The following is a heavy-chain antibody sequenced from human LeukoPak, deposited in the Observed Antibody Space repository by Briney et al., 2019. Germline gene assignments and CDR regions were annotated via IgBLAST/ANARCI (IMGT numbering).Heavy chain of an antibody. D-gene: IGHD6-19*01. CDR3: ARSSGWYRALWD. Sequence: GGSLRLSCAAPGFTFSSYAMHWVRQAPGKGLEWVAVISYDGSNKYYADSVKGRFTISRDDSKNTLYLQMNSLRAEDTAVYYCARSSGWYRALWDWGQGTLVTVSS. V-gene: IGHV3-30-3*01. CDR1: GFTFSSYA. CDR2: ISYDGSNK. J-gene: IGHJ4*02.